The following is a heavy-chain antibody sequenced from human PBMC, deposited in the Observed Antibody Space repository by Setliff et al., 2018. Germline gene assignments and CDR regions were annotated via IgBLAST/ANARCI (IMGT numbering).Heavy chain of an antibody. V-gene: IGHV3-7*01. J-gene: IGHJ6*02. CDR2: IKQDGSEK. Sequence: GGSLRLSCAASGFTFSRYWMSWVRQAPGKGLEWVANIKQDGSEKYYVNSVKGRFTISRDNAKNSLYLQMNSLRAEDTAVYYCARDHVYGSQYYYYYYGMDVWGQGTTVTVSS. CDR1: GFTFSRYW. D-gene: IGHD3-10*01. CDR3: ARDHVYGSQYYYYYYGMDV.